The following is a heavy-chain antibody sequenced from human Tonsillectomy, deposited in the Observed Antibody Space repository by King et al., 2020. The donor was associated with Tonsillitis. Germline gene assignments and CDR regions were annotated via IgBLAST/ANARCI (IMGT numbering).Heavy chain of an antibody. D-gene: IGHD2-15*01. Sequence: VQLVESGAEVKKPGASVKVSCKASGYSFTGYYIHWVRQAPGQGLEWMGWINPNSGCTEYAQKFQGRVTMTRDTSISTAYMERSRRRFDDTAVYYCASLYCSDGKCYAGWFDPWGQGTLVTVSS. CDR1: GYSFTGYY. V-gene: IGHV1-2*02. CDR3: ASLYCSDGKCYAGWFDP. CDR2: INPNSGCT. J-gene: IGHJ5*02.